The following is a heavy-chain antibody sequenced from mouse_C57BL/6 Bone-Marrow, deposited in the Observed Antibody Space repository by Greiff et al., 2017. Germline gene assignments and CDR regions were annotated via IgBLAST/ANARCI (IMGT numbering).Heavy chain of an antibody. CDR1: GYAFSSSW. CDR3: ANWFAY. J-gene: IGHJ3*01. V-gene: IGHV1-82*01. Sequence: LQESGPELVKPGASVKISCKASGYAFSSSWMNWVKQRPGKGLEWIGRIYPGDGDTNYNGKFKGKATLTADKSSSTAYMQLSSLTSEDSAVYFCANWFAYWGQGTLVTVSA. CDR2: IYPGDGDT.